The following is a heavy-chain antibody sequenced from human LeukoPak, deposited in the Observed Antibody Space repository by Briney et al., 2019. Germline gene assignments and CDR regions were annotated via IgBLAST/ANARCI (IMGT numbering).Heavy chain of an antibody. CDR1: GYTFTDYY. V-gene: IGHV1-2*02. CDR2: INPNSGGT. D-gene: IGHD5-18*01. CDR3: ARAHERQLWSSGLDY. J-gene: IGHJ4*02. Sequence: GASVKVSCKASGYTFTDYYMHWVRQAPGQGLEWMGWINPNSGGTKYAQKFQGRVTMTRDTSISTAYMELSRLRSDDTAVYYGARAHERQLWSSGLDYWGQGTLVTVSS.